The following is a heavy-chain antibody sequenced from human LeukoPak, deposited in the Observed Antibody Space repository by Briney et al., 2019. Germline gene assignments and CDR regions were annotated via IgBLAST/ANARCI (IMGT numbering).Heavy chain of an antibody. CDR1: GFTFSSYS. Sequence: SGGSLRLSCAASGFTFSSYSMNWVRQAPGKGLEWVSYISSSSSTIYYAGSVKGRFTISRDNAKNTLYLQMNSLRAEDTAVYYCAHARASGYSYGFDYWGQGTLVTVSS. J-gene: IGHJ4*02. V-gene: IGHV3-48*04. CDR2: ISSSSSTI. CDR3: AHARASGYSYGFDY. D-gene: IGHD5-18*01.